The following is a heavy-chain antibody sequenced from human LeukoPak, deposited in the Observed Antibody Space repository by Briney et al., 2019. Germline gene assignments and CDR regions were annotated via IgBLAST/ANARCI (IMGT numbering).Heavy chain of an antibody. D-gene: IGHD3-3*01. CDR3: AGHDFWSGYYPTKY. J-gene: IGHJ4*02. V-gene: IGHV4-38-2*02. CDR1: GYSISSGYY. CDR2: IYHSGST. Sequence: EXXSLTCTVSGYSISSGYYWGWIRQPPGKGLEWIGSIYHSGSTYYNPSLKSRVTISVDTSKNQFSLKLSSVTAADTAVYYCAGHDFWSGYYPTKYWGQGTLVTVSS.